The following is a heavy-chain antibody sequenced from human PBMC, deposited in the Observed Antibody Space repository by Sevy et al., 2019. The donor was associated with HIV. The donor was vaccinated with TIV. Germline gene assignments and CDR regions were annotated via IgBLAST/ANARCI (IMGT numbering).Heavy chain of an antibody. V-gene: IGHV3-21*01. D-gene: IGHD6-13*01. CDR2: ISSSSSYI. Sequence: GESLKISCAASGFTFSSYSMNWVRQAPGKGLEWVSSISSSSSYIYYADSVKGRFTISRDNAKNSLYLQMNSLRAEDTAVYYCARDMAAGLYYYYYYMDVWGKGTTVTVSS. CDR3: ARDMAAGLYYYYYYMDV. J-gene: IGHJ6*03. CDR1: GFTFSSYS.